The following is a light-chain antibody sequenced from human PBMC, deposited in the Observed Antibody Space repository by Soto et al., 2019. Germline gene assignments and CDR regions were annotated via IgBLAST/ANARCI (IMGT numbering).Light chain of an antibody. CDR3: SSYTSSSTSYV. CDR1: SSDVGRYNY. J-gene: IGLJ1*01. CDR2: DVS. Sequence: QSVFTQPASVSGSPGQSITISCTGTSSDVGRYNYVSWYQQHPGKAPKLMIYDVSNRPSGVSNRFSDSKSGNTASLTISGLQVEDEADYYWSSYTSSSTSYVFGTGTKVTVL. V-gene: IGLV2-14*01.